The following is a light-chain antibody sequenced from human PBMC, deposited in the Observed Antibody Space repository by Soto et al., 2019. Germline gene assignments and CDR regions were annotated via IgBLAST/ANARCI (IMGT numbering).Light chain of an antibody. CDR1: SSNIGSNT. Sequence: QSVLTQPPSASGAPGQRVTISCSGSSSNIGSNTVNWYQQLPGTAPKLLIYSDNQWPSGVPDRFSGSKSGSSASLAISGLQSEDEAVYYCAAWDDSLNGVLFGRGTQLTVL. V-gene: IGLV1-44*01. CDR3: AAWDDSLNGVL. J-gene: IGLJ2*01. CDR2: SDN.